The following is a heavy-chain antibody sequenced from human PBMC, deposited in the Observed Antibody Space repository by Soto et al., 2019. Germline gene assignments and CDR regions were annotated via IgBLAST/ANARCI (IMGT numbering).Heavy chain of an antibody. J-gene: IGHJ6*01. Sequence: EVQLVESGGGLVQPGGSLRLSCAASGFTFSSYWMHWVRQAPGKGLVWVSRINSDGNITSYADSVKGRFTISRDNAKNTQYLQMNSQRADDTAVYXXXXEXXXXXYLGXVSPYY. CDR3: XXEXXXXXYLGXVSPYY. D-gene: IGHD6-13*01. CDR2: INSDGNIT. CDR1: GFTFSSYW. V-gene: IGHV3-74*01.